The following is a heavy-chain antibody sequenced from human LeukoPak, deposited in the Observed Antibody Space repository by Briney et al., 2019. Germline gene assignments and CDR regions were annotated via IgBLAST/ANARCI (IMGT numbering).Heavy chain of an antibody. V-gene: IGHV1-2*02. CDR2: INPNSGGT. Sequence: ASVKVSCKASGYTFTGYYMHWVRQAPGQGLEWMGWINPNSGGTNYAQKFQGRVTMTRDTSISTAYMELSRLRSDDTAVYYCALYYDFWSGYYPSEFDPWGQGTLVTVSS. D-gene: IGHD3-3*01. CDR1: GYTFTGYY. J-gene: IGHJ5*02. CDR3: ALYYDFWSGYYPSEFDP.